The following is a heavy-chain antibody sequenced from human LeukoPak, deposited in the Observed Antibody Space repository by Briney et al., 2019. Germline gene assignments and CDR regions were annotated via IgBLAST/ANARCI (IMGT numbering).Heavy chain of an antibody. CDR3: AGRGYSYGTPKYYYYYYMDV. J-gene: IGHJ6*03. Sequence: SETLSLTCTVSGGSITIYYWSWIRQPAGKGLEWIGRIYTSGSTNYNPSLKSRVTISVDTSKNQFSLKLSSVTAADTAVYYCAGRGYSYGTPKYYYYYYMDVWGKGTAVTVSS. CDR2: IYTSGST. D-gene: IGHD5-18*01. V-gene: IGHV4-4*07. CDR1: GGSITIYY.